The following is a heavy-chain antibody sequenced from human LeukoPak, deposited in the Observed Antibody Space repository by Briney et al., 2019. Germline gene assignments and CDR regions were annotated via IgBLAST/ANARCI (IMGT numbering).Heavy chain of an antibody. J-gene: IGHJ4*02. CDR3: ARAGTTVTWDY. Sequence: SETLSLTCTVSGGSISGYYWSWIRQPPGKGLEWIGEINHSGSTNYNPSLKSRVTISVDTSKNQFSLKLSSVTAADTAVYYCARAGTTVTWDYWGQGTLVTVSS. CDR2: INHSGST. CDR1: GGSISGYY. D-gene: IGHD4-17*01. V-gene: IGHV4-34*01.